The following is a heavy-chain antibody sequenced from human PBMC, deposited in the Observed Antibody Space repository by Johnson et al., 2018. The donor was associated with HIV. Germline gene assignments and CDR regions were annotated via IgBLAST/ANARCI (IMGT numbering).Heavy chain of an antibody. CDR1: GFTFSSYW. D-gene: IGHD2-15*01. J-gene: IGHJ3*02. CDR3: ARVGILRRRGAFDI. Sequence: VQLVESGGGLVQPGGSLRLSCAASGFTFSSYWMSWVRQAPGKGLEWVANIKHDGSEKYYVDSVKGRFTISRDNAKNSLYLQMNSLRAEDTAVYYCARVGILRRRGAFDIWGQGTMVTVSS. CDR2: IKHDGSEK. V-gene: IGHV3-7*05.